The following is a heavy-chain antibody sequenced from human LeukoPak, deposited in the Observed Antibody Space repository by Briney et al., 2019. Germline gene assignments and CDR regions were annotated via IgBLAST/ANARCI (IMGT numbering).Heavy chain of an antibody. Sequence: SETLSLTCTVSGGSISSYYWSWIRQPPGKGLEWIGYIYYSGSTNYNPSLKSRVTISVDTSKNQFSLKLSSVTAADTAVYYCAREIDFWSGYYTGYYLDYWGQGTLVTVSS. D-gene: IGHD3-3*01. J-gene: IGHJ4*02. V-gene: IGHV4-59*01. CDR2: IYYSGST. CDR1: GGSISSYY. CDR3: AREIDFWSGYYTGYYLDY.